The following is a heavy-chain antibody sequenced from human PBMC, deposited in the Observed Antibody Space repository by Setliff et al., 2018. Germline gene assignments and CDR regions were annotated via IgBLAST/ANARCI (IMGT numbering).Heavy chain of an antibody. CDR2: IYSGDRNT. J-gene: IGHJ4*02. CDR1: GFTFNTYS. Sequence: GGSLRLSCVTSGFTFNTYSMSWVRQAPGKGLEWVSTIYSGDRNTFYTDSVKGRFTIFRDGSKNTLFLHMTSLRAEDTAVYYCAKPQVELRWGFESWGQGTPVTVSS. D-gene: IGHD1-7*01. V-gene: IGHV3-23*03. CDR3: AKPQVELRWGFES.